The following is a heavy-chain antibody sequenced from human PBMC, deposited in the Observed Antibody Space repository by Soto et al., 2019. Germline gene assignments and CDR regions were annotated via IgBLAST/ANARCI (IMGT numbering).Heavy chain of an antibody. Sequence: EVQVVESGGGLVQPGGSLRLSCAASGFTVSSTHMSWVRQAPGNGLEWVSIIYSGGETYYADSVKGRFTLSRDTSKNTLYLQMNSLRAEDTAVYYCASRRNPYGAYDYWGQGTLVTVSS. V-gene: IGHV3-66*01. CDR1: GFTVSSTH. CDR3: ASRRNPYGAYDY. CDR2: IYSGGET. J-gene: IGHJ4*02. D-gene: IGHD4-17*01.